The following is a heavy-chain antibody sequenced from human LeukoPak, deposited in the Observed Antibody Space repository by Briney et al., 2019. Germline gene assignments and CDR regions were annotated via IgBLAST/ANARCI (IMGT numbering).Heavy chain of an antibody. D-gene: IGHD2-2*01. CDR2: IYTSGST. J-gene: IGHJ6*03. Sequence: SQTLSLTRTVSGGSISSGSYYWSWIRQPAGKGLEWIGRIYTSGSTNYNPSLKSRVTISVDTSKNQFSLKLSSVTAADTAVYYCAVTIDCSSTSCYAGYYYMDVWGKGTTVTVSS. CDR3: AVTIDCSSTSCYAGYYYMDV. CDR1: GGSISSGSYY. V-gene: IGHV4-61*02.